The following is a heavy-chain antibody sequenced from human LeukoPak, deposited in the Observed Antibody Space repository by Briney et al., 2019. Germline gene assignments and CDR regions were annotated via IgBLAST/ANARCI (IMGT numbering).Heavy chain of an antibody. CDR3: ARVPKNYYFDY. V-gene: IGHV4-34*01. CDR1: GGSFSGYY. CDR2: INHSGST. J-gene: IGHJ4*02. D-gene: IGHD1-1*01. Sequence: PSETLSLTCAVYGGSFSGYYWSWIRQPPGKGLEWIGEINHSGSTNYNPSLKSRVTISVDTSKNQFSLKLSSVTAADTAVYYCARVPKNYYFDYWGQGTLVTVSS.